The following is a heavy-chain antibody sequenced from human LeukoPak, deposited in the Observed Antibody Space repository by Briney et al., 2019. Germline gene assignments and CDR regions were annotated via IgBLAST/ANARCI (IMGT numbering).Heavy chain of an antibody. CDR3: ANTGSYSVY. Sequence: GGSLTLSCAASGLTFGSYGMGWVRQAPGKGLEWVSSITSSGTANYADSVKDRFLISRDNSKDTLFLQMNSLRVEDTAVYYCANTGSYSVYWGQGTLVTVSS. CDR2: ITSSGTA. V-gene: IGHV3-23*01. D-gene: IGHD2-21*01. CDR1: GLTFGSYG. J-gene: IGHJ4*02.